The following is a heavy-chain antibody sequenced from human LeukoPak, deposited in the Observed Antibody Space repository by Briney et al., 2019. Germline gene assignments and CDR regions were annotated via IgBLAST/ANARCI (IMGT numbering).Heavy chain of an antibody. D-gene: IGHD6-19*01. Sequence: GASVKVSCKASEYTFTAYYIHWVRQAPGQRLEWMGRINPNSGGTNYAQKFQGRGTMTRDTSISTAYMELSRLRSDDTAVYYCARHSLAQWLAPPFDYWGQGTLVTVSS. CDR2: INPNSGGT. CDR1: EYTFTAYY. V-gene: IGHV1-2*06. J-gene: IGHJ4*02. CDR3: ARHSLAQWLAPPFDY.